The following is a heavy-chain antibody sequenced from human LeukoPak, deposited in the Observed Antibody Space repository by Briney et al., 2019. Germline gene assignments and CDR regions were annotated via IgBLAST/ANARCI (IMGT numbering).Heavy chain of an antibody. CDR2: ISSSSSYI. J-gene: IGHJ3*02. CDR3: ARLPYPDAFDI. CDR1: GFTFSSYS. Sequence: GGSLRLSCAASGFTFSSYSMNWVRQAPGEGLEWVSSISSSSSYIYYADSVKGRFTISRDNAKNSLYLQMNSLRAEDTAVYYCARLPYPDAFDIWGQGTMVTVSS. V-gene: IGHV3-21*01.